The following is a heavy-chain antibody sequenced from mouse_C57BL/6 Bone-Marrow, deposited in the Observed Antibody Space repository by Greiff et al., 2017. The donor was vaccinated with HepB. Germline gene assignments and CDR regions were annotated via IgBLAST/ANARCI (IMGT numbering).Heavy chain of an antibody. J-gene: IGHJ2*01. V-gene: IGHV5-17*01. D-gene: IGHD1-1*01. CDR1: GFTFSDYG. CDR2: ISSGSSTI. Sequence: EVKLVESGGGLVKPGGSLKLSCAASGFTFSDYGMHWVRQAPEKGLEWVAYISSGSSTIYYADTVKGRFTISRDNAKNTLCLQMTRLRSEDTAMYYCARPRGSSFYFDYWGQGTTLTVSS. CDR3: ARPRGSSFYFDY.